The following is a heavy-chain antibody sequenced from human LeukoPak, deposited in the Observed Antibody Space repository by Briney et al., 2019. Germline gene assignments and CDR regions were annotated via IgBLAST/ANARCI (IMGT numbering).Heavy chain of an antibody. V-gene: IGHV3-30*18. Sequence: PGRSLRLSCAASGFTLSSYRMRWVRQAPGKGLGWVAVISYDVSNKYYADSVKGRFTISRDNSKNTLYLQMNSLRAEDTAVYYCAKVGLVYYGSGSATYFDYGGQGTLVTVS. CDR3: AKVGLVYYGSGSATYFDY. CDR1: GFTLSSYR. CDR2: ISYDVSNK. D-gene: IGHD3-10*01. J-gene: IGHJ4*02.